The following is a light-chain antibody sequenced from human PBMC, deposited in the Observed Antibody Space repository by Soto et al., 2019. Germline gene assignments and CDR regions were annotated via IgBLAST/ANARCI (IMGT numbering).Light chain of an antibody. J-gene: IGKJ5*01. CDR1: ESVGSK. CDR3: QHHDNWPLIT. CDR2: GAS. Sequence: ERVMTQAPTTLSVSPGERATLSCRASESVGSKVAWYQQKPGQAPRVLIYGASIRATGIPVRFSGSGSGTAFTLTISRLQSEDFALYYCQHHDNWPLITFGQGTRLEIK. V-gene: IGKV3-15*01.